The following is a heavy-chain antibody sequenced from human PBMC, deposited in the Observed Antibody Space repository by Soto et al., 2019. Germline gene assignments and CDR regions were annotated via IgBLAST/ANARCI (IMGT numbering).Heavy chain of an antibody. Sequence: QVQLQESGPGLVKPSQTLSLTCSVSGDSIDNTVFFWNWIRQHPAKGLAWIGYISSSGKTYYNPSLKIGVTMSLETSRNHFSMNVTSVTATDTAVYFCAINHSGDYPNSNRFDLRGQGAMGTVSS. CDR1: GDSIDNTVFF. J-gene: IGHJ5*02. CDR2: ISSSGKT. D-gene: IGHD4-17*01. CDR3: AINHSGDYPNSNRFDL. V-gene: IGHV4-31*03.